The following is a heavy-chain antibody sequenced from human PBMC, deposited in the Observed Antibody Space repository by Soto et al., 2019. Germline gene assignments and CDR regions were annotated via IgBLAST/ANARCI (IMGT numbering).Heavy chain of an antibody. Sequence: QVQLVQAGAEVKKPGASVKVSCKASGYTFTTYGISWVRQAPGQGLEWMGWISTYNGNTNYAQNLRGRVTMTTDTSTSTAYMVLRRLRSDDTAVYYCARGDYGDFVGYDAFDIWGQGTMVTVSS. J-gene: IGHJ3*02. D-gene: IGHD4-17*01. CDR1: GYTFTTYG. V-gene: IGHV1-18*01. CDR3: ARGDYGDFVGYDAFDI. CDR2: ISTYNGNT.